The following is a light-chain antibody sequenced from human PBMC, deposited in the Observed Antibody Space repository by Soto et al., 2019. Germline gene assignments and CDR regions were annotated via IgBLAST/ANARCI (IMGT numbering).Light chain of an antibody. V-gene: IGKV3-20*01. J-gene: IGKJ3*01. CDR3: HHYGRSPIFT. CDR1: QRVASNH. CDR2: AAS. Sequence: EVVLTQSPGTLSLSAGERATLSCRASQRVASNHLAWYQQKPGQAPRLLIYAASTRAAGIPDRFSGSGSGTDFTLTISRQEPEDFGVFFCHHYGRSPIFTFGPGTTVDMK.